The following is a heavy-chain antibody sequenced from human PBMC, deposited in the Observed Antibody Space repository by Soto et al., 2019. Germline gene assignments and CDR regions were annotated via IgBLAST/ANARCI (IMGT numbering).Heavy chain of an antibody. CDR3: VGGQQLFATLDY. V-gene: IGHV4-30-4*01. CDR2: IYYRGST. CDR1: GDSISSDDYY. Sequence: PSETLTLTCTVSGDSISSDDYYWSWIRQPPGKGLEWVGYIYYRGSTYYNPSLKSRVTISVDTSKNQVSLKLNSVTAADTAVYYCVGGQQLFATLDYWGQGTLVTVSS. D-gene: IGHD6-13*01. J-gene: IGHJ4*02.